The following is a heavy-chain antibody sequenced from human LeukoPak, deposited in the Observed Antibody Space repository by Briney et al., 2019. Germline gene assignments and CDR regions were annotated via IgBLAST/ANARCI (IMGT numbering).Heavy chain of an antibody. Sequence: GGSVRLSCAASGFTFSSYWMYWVRQAPGKGLVWVSRIKYDGSITRYADSVKGRFTISRDNSKNTLYLQMNSLRAEDTAVYYCAKEDYGSGGGYFDYWGQGTLVTVSS. J-gene: IGHJ4*02. CDR1: GFTFSSYW. D-gene: IGHD3-10*01. CDR3: AKEDYGSGGGYFDY. CDR2: IKYDGSIT. V-gene: IGHV3-74*01.